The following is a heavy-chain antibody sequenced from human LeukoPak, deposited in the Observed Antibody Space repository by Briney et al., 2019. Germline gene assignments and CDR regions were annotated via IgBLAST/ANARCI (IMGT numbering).Heavy chain of an antibody. CDR3: ARDVRYSSIWTDAFDI. V-gene: IGHV3-30*19. CDR1: GFTFSSYG. J-gene: IGHJ3*02. CDR2: ISYDGGNK. Sequence: QPGRSLRLSCAASGFTFSSYGMHWVRQAPGRGLEWVAVISYDGGNKYYADSVKGRFTISRDNSKNTLYLQMNSLRAEDTALYYCARDVRYSSIWTDAFDIWGQGTLVTVSS. D-gene: IGHD6-13*01.